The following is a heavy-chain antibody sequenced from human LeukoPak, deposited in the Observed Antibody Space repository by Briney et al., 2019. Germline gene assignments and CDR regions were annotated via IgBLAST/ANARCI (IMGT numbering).Heavy chain of an antibody. V-gene: IGHV1-2*02. D-gene: IGHD6-19*01. CDR2: IDPKNGHT. CDR3: SGDVSGDGRVYIDH. J-gene: IGHJ4*02. CDR1: GYNFNAYN. Sequence: ASVKVSCKASGYNFNAYNIQWVRQARGLGLEWMGWIDPKNGHTTYAEKFKGRVMVTRDTSITAVYMELRSLRSDDTAVYYCSGDVSGDGRVYIDHWGPGTSVSVSS.